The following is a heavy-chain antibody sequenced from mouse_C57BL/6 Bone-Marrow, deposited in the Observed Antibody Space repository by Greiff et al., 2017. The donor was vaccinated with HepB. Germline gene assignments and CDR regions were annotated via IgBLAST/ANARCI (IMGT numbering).Heavy chain of an antibody. Sequence: EVKLMESGGGLVTPGGSLQLSCAASGFTFSSYAMSWVRQTPEKRLEWVATLSDGGSYTYYPDNVKGRFTISRDNAKNNLYLQMSHLKSEDTAMYYCARGYAMDYWGQGTSVTGSS. J-gene: IGHJ4*01. V-gene: IGHV5-4*03. CDR2: LSDGGSYT. CDR1: GFTFSSYA. CDR3: ARGYAMDY.